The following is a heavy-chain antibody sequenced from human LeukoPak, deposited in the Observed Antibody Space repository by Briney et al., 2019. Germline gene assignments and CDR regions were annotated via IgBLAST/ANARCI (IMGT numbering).Heavy chain of an antibody. CDR3: ARYVVYGSGKYYFDY. CDR1: GGSVSSTTYY. Sequence: SETLSLTCTVSGGSVSSTTYYWSWIRQPPGKGLEWIASINYSGSTYYNPSLKSRVTISVDTSENQFSLKLSSVTAADTAVHCCARYVVYGSGKYYFDYWGQGTLVTVSS. CDR2: INYSGST. D-gene: IGHD3-10*01. V-gene: IGHV4-39*01. J-gene: IGHJ4*02.